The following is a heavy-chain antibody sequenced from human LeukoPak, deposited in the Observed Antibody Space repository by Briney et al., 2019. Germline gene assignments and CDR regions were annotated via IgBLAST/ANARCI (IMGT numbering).Heavy chain of an antibody. Sequence: SVKVSCKASGGTFSSYAISWVRQAPGQGLEWMGRIIPILGIANYAQKFQGRVTITADKSTSTAYMELSSLRSEDTAVYYCAALFCGGGSCYDCFAPWAQEPLVPVPS. V-gene: IGHV1-69*04. D-gene: IGHD2-15*01. CDR2: IIPILGIA. CDR1: GGTFSSYA. CDR3: AALFCGGGSCYDCFAP. J-gene: IGHJ5*02.